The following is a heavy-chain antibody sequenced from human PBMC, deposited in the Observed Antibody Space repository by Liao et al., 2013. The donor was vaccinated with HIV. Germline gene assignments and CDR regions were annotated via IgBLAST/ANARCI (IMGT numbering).Heavy chain of an antibody. Sequence: QVQLQESGPGLVKPSETLSLTCTVSGGSISSYYWSWIRQPAGKGLEWIGRIYSSGSANYNPSLKSRVTMSVDTSKTQFSLKLSSVTAADTAVYYCARDAYFDWDNWFDPWGQGTLVTVSS. CDR3: ARDAYFDWDNWFDP. J-gene: IGHJ5*02. CDR2: IYSSGSA. V-gene: IGHV4-4*07. CDR1: GGSISSYY. D-gene: IGHD3-9*01.